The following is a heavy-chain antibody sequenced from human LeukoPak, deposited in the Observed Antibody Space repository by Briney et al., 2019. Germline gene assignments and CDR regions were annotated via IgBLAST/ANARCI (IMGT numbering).Heavy chain of an antibody. V-gene: IGHV1-46*02. CDR3: ARGGNEAVADAEYFQH. J-gene: IGHJ1*01. CDR2: VNPGGDST. Sequence: GASVKVSCKASGYTFNNYNIHWLRQAPGQGLEWMGIVNPGGDSTNYAQDFQGRLTLTGDTSTSTVYMELSSLRSEDTAVYYCARGGNEAVADAEYFQHWGQGTLLTVSS. D-gene: IGHD6-19*01. CDR1: GYTFNNYN.